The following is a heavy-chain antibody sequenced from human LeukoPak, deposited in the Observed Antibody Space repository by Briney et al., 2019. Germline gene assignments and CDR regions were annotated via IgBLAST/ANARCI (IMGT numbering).Heavy chain of an antibody. CDR1: GFTFSSYA. Sequence: GGSLRLSCVASGFTFSSYAMSWVRQAPGKGLEWVSAISGSGGSTYYADSVKGRFTISRDNSKNTLYLQMNSLRAEDTAVYYCAKVGRGASTGDDYWGQGTLVTVSS. J-gene: IGHJ4*02. V-gene: IGHV3-23*01. D-gene: IGHD1-26*01. CDR3: AKVGRGASTGDDY. CDR2: ISGSGGST.